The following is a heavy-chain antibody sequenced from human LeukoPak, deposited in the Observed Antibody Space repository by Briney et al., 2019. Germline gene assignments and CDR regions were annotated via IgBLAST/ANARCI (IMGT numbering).Heavy chain of an antibody. J-gene: IGHJ3*02. CDR1: GGSFSGYY. V-gene: IGHV4-34*01. CDR2: INQSGST. D-gene: IGHD2-15*01. CDR3: ARVGGYCSGGSCFRRNGHDAFDI. Sequence: SQTLSLTCAVNGGSFSGYYWSWIRQPPGKGLGWIGEINQSGSTNYNPSLKSRVTISVDTSKNQFSLKLSSVTAADTAVYYCARVGGYCSGGSCFRRNGHDAFDIWGQGTMVTVSS.